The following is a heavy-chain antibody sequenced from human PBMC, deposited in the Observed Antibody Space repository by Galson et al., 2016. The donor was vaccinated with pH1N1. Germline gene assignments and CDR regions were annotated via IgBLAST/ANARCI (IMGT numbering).Heavy chain of an antibody. Sequence: SLRLSCAASGFTLSDYYMNWIRETPERGLEWLSSIGSSGNVAYADSVKGRFTISRDNAQNSLLLQMDSPRVGDTALYYCAREWGIGAAGPLDSWGQGALVIVSS. J-gene: IGHJ4*02. CDR2: IGSSGNV. V-gene: IGHV3-11*01. CDR3: AREWGIGAAGPLDS. CDR1: GFTLSDYY. D-gene: IGHD6-13*01.